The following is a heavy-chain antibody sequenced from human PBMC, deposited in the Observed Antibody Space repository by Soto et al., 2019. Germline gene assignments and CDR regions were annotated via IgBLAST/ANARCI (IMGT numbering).Heavy chain of an antibody. V-gene: IGHV1-69*15. CDR1: GGTFYTYT. CDR2: ITPIYPTT. CDR3: ARIPRYSFPTSDVLDS. D-gene: IGHD5-18*01. J-gene: IGHJ4*02. Sequence: QVQLVQSGAEVRKPGSSVQVSCKASGGTFYTYTFSWVRQAPGQGLEWMGSITPIYPTTNYAEKFQGRLTVTADGSTNTAYMELSSPTSEDTAVYYCARIPRYSFPTSDVLDSWGQGTLVLVSS.